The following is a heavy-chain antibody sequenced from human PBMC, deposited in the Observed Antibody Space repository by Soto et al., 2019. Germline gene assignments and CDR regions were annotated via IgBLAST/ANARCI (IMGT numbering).Heavy chain of an antibody. J-gene: IGHJ3*02. CDR3: ARPGYCSGGSCYTADAFDI. CDR2: ISAYNGNT. D-gene: IGHD2-15*01. Sequence: ASVKVSCKASCYTFTSYGISWVRQAPGQGLEWMGWISAYNGNTNYAQKLQGRVTMTTDTSTSTAYMELRSLRSDDTAVYYCARPGYCSGGSCYTADAFDIWGQGPMVTVSS. V-gene: IGHV1-18*01. CDR1: CYTFTSYG.